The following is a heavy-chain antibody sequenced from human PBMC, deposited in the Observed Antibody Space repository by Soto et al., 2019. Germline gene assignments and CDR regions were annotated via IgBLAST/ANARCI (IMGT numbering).Heavy chain of an antibody. CDR1: GGSISSGGYY. CDR2: IYYSGST. J-gene: IGHJ4*02. CDR3: ARGLDPGVVPAASFDY. Sequence: QVQLQESGPGLVKPSQTLSLTCTVSGGSISSGGYYWSWIRQHPGKGLEWIGYIYYSGSTYYNPSLKSRVTISVDTSKNQFSLKLSSVTAADTAVYYCARGLDPGVVPAASFDYWGQGTLVTVSS. V-gene: IGHV4-31*03. D-gene: IGHD2-2*01.